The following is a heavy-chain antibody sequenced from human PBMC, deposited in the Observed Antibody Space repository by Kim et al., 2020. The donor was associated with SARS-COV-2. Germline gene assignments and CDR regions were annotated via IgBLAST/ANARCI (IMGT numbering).Heavy chain of an antibody. CDR3: AKGLYDSSGYYWDAFDI. CDR1: GFTFDDYA. CDR2: ISWNSGSI. D-gene: IGHD3-22*01. Sequence: GGSLRLSCAASGFTFDDYAMHWVRQATGKGLEWVSGISWNSGSIGYADSVKGRFTISRDNAKNSLYLQMNSLRAEDTALYYCAKGLYDSSGYYWDAFDIWGQGTMVTVSS. V-gene: IGHV3-9*01. J-gene: IGHJ3*02.